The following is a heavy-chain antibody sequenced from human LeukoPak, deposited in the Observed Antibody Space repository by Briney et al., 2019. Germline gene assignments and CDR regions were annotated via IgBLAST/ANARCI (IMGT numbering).Heavy chain of an antibody. CDR3: VVTAPPDAFDI. CDR1: GFTFSSHS. Sequence: PGGSLRLSCAASGFTFSSHSLNWVRQAPGKGLEWVSSISSSSSYIYYADSVKGRFSISRDNSKNTLYLQMNSLRVEDTAVYYCVVTAPPDAFDIWGQGTMVTVSS. V-gene: IGHV3-21*01. CDR2: ISSSSSYI. J-gene: IGHJ3*02. D-gene: IGHD2-21*02.